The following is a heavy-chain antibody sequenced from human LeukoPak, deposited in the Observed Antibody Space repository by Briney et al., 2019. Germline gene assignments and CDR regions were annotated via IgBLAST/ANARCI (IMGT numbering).Heavy chain of an antibody. Sequence: PSETLSLTCAVYGGSFSGYYWSWIRQPPGKGLEWIGEINHSGSTNYNPPLKSRVTISVDTSKNQFSLKLSSVTAADTAVYYCARGPLYQVVVYFDYWGQGTLVTVPS. D-gene: IGHD2-2*02. CDR2: INHSGST. V-gene: IGHV4-34*01. CDR1: GGSFSGYY. J-gene: IGHJ4*02. CDR3: ARGPLYQVVVYFDY.